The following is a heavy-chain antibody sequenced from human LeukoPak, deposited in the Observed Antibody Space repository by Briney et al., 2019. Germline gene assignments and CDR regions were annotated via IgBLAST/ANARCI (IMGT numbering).Heavy chain of an antibody. CDR3: ARLGGVYGGYYFDY. CDR2: ISYSGST. V-gene: IGHV4-39*01. CDR1: GGSVSSGSYY. D-gene: IGHD2-8*02. J-gene: IGHJ4*02. Sequence: PSETLSLTCTVSGGSVSSGSYYWSWIRQPPGKGLEWIVSISYSGSTYYNLSLKSRVTISVDTSKNQFSLKLNSLTAADTAVYFCARLGGVYGGYYFDYWGQGTLVTVSS.